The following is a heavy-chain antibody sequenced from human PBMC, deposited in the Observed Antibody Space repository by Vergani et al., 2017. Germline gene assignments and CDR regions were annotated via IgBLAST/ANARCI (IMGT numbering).Heavy chain of an antibody. CDR1: GGSISSGDYY. Sequence: QVQLQESGPGLVKPSQTLSLTCTVSGGSISSGDYYWSWIRQPPGKGLEWIGYIYYSGSTYYNPSLKSRVTISVDTSKNQFSLKLSSVTAADTAVYYCARVGYCSGGTCYSSYYYYRMDVWGRGTTVTVSS. CDR3: ARVGYCSGGTCYSSYYYYRMDV. J-gene: IGHJ6*02. CDR2: IYYSGST. V-gene: IGHV4-30-4*08. D-gene: IGHD2-15*01.